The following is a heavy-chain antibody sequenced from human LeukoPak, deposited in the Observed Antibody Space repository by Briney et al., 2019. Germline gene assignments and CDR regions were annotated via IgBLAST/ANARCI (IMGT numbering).Heavy chain of an antibody. V-gene: IGHV1-18*01. CDR3: ARDGSIAVAGRYYYYYGMDV. J-gene: IGHJ6*02. Sequence: ASVKVSCKASGYTFTIYGISWVRQAPGQGLEWMGWISAYNGNTNYAQKLQGRATMTTDTSTSTAYMELRSLRSDDTAVYYCARDGSIAVAGRYYYYYGMDVWGQGTTVTVSS. D-gene: IGHD6-19*01. CDR2: ISAYNGNT. CDR1: GYTFTIYG.